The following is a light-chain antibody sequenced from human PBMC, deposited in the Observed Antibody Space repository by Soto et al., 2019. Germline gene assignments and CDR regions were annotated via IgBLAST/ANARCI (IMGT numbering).Light chain of an antibody. Sequence: QSVLTQPASVSGSPGQSITISCTGTSSDVGGYNYVSWYQQHPGKAPKLMIYDVSNRPSGVSNRFSGSKSGNTASLTISGLQTEDVADYYCSSYTVSSTVVFGGGTKVTVL. V-gene: IGLV2-14*01. CDR3: SSYTVSSTVV. CDR2: DVS. J-gene: IGLJ2*01. CDR1: SSDVGGYNY.